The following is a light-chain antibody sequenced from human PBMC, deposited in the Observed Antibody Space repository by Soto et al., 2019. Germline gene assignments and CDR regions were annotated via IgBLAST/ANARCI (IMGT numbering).Light chain of an antibody. CDR3: EQYGSSPRT. Sequence: EIVLTQSPATLSLSPGERATLXXXXSQSVSSSYLAWYQQKPGQAPRLLIYGASSRATGIPDRFSGSGSGTDFSLTISRLEPEDFAVYYCEQYGSSPRTFGQGTKVDIK. J-gene: IGKJ1*01. CDR1: QSVSSSY. CDR2: GAS. V-gene: IGKV3-20*01.